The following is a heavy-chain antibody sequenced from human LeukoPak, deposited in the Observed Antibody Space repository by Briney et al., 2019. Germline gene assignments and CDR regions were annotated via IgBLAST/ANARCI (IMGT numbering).Heavy chain of an antibody. CDR3: AGGYSGYDPSYYYGMDV. V-gene: IGHV3-23*01. Sequence: GGSLRLSCAASGFTFSSSAMSWVRQAPGKGLEWVSAISNNGGYTYYADSVQGRFTISRDNSKNTLSLQMNSLRAEDTAVYYCAGGYSGYDPSYYYGMDVWGQGTTVTVSS. CDR2: ISNNGGYT. J-gene: IGHJ6*02. D-gene: IGHD5-12*01. CDR1: GFTFSSSA.